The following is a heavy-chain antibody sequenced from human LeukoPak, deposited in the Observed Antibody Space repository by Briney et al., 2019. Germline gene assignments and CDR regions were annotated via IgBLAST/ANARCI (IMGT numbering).Heavy chain of an antibody. CDR1: GYTFTGHY. CDR3: ARDREVGSTDDAFDI. CDR2: INPNSGGT. Sequence: ASVEVSCKASGYTFTGHYMHWVRQAPGQGLEWMGRINPNSGGTNYAQKFQGRVTMTRDTSISTDYMELSSLRSDDTAVYYCARDREVGSTDDAFDIWGQGTMVTVSS. V-gene: IGHV1-2*06. J-gene: IGHJ3*02. D-gene: IGHD1-26*01.